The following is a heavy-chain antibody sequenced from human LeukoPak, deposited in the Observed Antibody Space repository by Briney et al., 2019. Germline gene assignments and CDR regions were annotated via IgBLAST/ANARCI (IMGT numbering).Heavy chain of an antibody. CDR3: ARWGGSGNWFDP. Sequence: PSETLSLTCTASGGSISSGGYYWSWIRQHPGKGLEWIGYIYYSGSTYYNPSLKSRVTISVDTSKNQFSLKLSSVTAADTAVYYCARWGGSGNWFDPWGQGTLVTVSS. J-gene: IGHJ5*02. V-gene: IGHV4-31*03. CDR2: IYYSGST. D-gene: IGHD3-10*01. CDR1: GGSISSGGYY.